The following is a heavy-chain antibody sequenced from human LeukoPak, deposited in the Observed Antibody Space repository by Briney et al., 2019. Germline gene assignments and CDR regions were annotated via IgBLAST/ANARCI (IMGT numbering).Heavy chain of an antibody. V-gene: IGHV3-74*01. D-gene: IGHD1-26*01. J-gene: IGHJ4*02. CDR3: ARSLSGLGSPGDY. CDR2: INTDGSST. Sequence: GGSLRLSCAASGFTFSSYWMHWVRQAPGKGLVWVSRINTDGSSTSYADSVKGRFTISRDNAKNTLYLQLNSLRAEDTAVYYCARSLSGLGSPGDYWGQGTLVTVSS. CDR1: GFTFSSYW.